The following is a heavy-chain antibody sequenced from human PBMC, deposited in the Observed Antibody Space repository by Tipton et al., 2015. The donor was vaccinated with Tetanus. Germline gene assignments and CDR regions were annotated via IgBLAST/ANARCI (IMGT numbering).Heavy chain of an antibody. Sequence: QLVQSGAEVKKPGESLKISCKGSGYSFTNYWIGWVRQMPGKGLEWMGIIYPSDSDTRYSPSFQGQVTISADKSISPPYLQWISLKASDTAMYYCARLPRLLADWYFDLWGRGPLVTVSS. D-gene: IGHD5-12*01. V-gene: IGHV5-51*01. CDR3: ARLPRLLADWYFDL. CDR1: GYSFTNYW. CDR2: IYPSDSDT. J-gene: IGHJ2*01.